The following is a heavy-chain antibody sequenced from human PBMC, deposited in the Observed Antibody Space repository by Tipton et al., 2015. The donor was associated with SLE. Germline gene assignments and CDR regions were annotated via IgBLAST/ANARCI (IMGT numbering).Heavy chain of an antibody. CDR1: AGSFTGYY. CDR2: IDHTGST. CDR3: ARDRDIVLEPVPIPPAFDI. V-gene: IGHV4-34*01. Sequence: TLSLTCKVSAGSFTGYYWSWVRQSPTKGLEWIGEIDHTGSTNYNPALKSRVTISVDTSKNQFSLRQTSVTAADTAVYFCARDRDIVLEPVPIPPAFDIWGQGTTVTVSS. D-gene: IGHD2-8*02. J-gene: IGHJ3*02.